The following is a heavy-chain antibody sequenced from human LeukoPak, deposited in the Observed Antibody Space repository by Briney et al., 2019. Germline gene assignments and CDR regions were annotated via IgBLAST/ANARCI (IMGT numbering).Heavy chain of an antibody. CDR2: IYYSGST. CDR1: GGSISSSSYY. Sequence: SETLSLTCTVSGGSISSSSYYWGWIRQPPGKGLEWIGSIYYSGSTYYNPSLKSRVTISVDTSKNQFSLKLSSVTAAGTAVYYCARDPDYYDSSADAFDIWGQGTMVTVSS. V-gene: IGHV4-39*07. D-gene: IGHD3-22*01. J-gene: IGHJ3*02. CDR3: ARDPDYYDSSADAFDI.